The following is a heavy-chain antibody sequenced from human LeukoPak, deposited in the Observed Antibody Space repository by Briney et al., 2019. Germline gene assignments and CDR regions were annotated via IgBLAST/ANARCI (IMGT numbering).Heavy chain of an antibody. CDR1: GFNFGSYY. CDR2: ISDSGDNT. Sequence: PGRSLRLSCAASGFNFGSYYMTWVRQAAGKGLEWVSVISDSGDNTYYADSVKGRFTVSRDNSRDTLYLQMNSLRAEDTALYYCAKKIGTGPGHNWFDPWGQGTLVTVSS. V-gene: IGHV3-23*01. CDR3: AKKIGTGPGHNWFDP. D-gene: IGHD2-8*02. J-gene: IGHJ5*02.